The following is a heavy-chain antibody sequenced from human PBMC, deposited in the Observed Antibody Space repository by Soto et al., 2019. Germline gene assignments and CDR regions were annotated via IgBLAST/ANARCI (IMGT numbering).Heavy chain of an antibody. CDR3: ARYKITGLFDY. D-gene: IGHD2-8*02. Sequence: QVQLQQWGAGLLKPSETLSLTCAVYGGSFSGYYWTWIRQPPGTGLDWIGEINHSGSTNYNPSLKSRVTISVDTSKNQFSLKLTSVTAADTAVYYCARYKITGLFDYWGQGTLVTVSS. CDR1: GGSFSGYY. V-gene: IGHV4-34*01. J-gene: IGHJ4*02. CDR2: INHSGST.